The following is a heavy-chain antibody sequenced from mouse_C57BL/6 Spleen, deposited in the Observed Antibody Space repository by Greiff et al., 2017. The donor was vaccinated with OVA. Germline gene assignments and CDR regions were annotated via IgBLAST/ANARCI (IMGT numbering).Heavy chain of an antibody. CDR2: IWRGGST. D-gene: IGHD1-1*01. V-gene: IGHV2-5*01. CDR3: AKNSDYYGSSLYYFDY. J-gene: IGHJ2*01. Sequence: VMLVESGPGLVQPSQSLSITCTVSGFSLTSYGVHWVRQSPGKGLEWLGVIWRGGSTDYNAAFMSRLSITKDNSKSQVFFKMNSLQADDTAIYYCAKNSDYYGSSLYYFDYWGQGTTLTVSS. CDR1: GFSLTSYG.